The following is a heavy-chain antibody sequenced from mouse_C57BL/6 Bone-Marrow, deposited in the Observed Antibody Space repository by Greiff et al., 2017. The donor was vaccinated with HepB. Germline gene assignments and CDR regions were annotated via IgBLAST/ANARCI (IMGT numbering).Heavy chain of an antibody. J-gene: IGHJ2*01. CDR2: ISSGSSTI. CDR1: GFTFSDYG. V-gene: IGHV5-17*01. CDR3: ASGGLLRSLDFDY. Sequence: EVHLVESGGGLVKPGGSLKLSCAASGFTFSDYGMHWVRQAPEKGLEWVAYISSGSSTIYYADTVKGRFTISRDNAKNTLFLQMTSLMSEDTAMYYWASGGLLRSLDFDYWGQGTTLTVSS. D-gene: IGHD1-1*01.